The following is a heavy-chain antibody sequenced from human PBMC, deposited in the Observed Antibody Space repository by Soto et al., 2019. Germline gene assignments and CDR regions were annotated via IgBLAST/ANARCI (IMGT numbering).Heavy chain of an antibody. V-gene: IGHV3-23*01. J-gene: IGHJ3*02. Sequence: GGSLRLSCAASGFTFSSYAMSWVRQAPGKGLEWVSAISGSGGSTYYADSVKGRFTISRDNSKNTLYLQMNSLRAEDTAVYYCAKSYIEEIRINPLKLNAFDIWGQGTMVTVSS. CDR3: AKSYIEEIRINPLKLNAFDI. CDR1: GFTFSSYA. CDR2: ISGSGGST. D-gene: IGHD3-16*01.